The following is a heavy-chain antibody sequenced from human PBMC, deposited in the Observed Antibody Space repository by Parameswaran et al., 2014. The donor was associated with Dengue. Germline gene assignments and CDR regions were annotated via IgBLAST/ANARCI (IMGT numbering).Heavy chain of an antibody. Sequence: WIRQPPGKGLEWVGGVYNIGSTYYNPSLKSRVTISVDTSKNQFSLRLRSVTAADTAVFYCARHCSTTNCFARGAFDIWGQGTLVTVSS. D-gene: IGHD2-2*01. CDR2: VYNIGST. CDR3: ARHCSTTNCFARGAFDI. J-gene: IGHJ3*02. V-gene: IGHV4-39*01.